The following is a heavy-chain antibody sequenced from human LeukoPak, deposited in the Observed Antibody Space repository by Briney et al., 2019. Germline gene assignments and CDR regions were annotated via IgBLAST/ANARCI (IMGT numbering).Heavy chain of an antibody. CDR1: GYTFTSYD. V-gene: IGHV1-8*01. CDR3: ATSTSLGSRLTHFGY. J-gene: IGHJ4*02. Sequence: ASVKVSCKASGYTFTSYDINWVRQAAGQGLEWMGWINPNSGDTGYAQKFQGRVTMTRNTSISTAYMELSSLRSEDTAVYYCATSTSLGSRLTHFGYWGQGTLVTVSS. CDR2: INPNSGDT. D-gene: IGHD1-14*01.